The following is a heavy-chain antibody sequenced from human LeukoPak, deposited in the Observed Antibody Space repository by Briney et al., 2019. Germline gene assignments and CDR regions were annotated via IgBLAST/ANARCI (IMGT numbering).Heavy chain of an antibody. CDR2: MKQDGSEK. CDR3: ARDKGYDSSGYYYGGFDY. D-gene: IGHD3-22*01. J-gene: IGHJ4*02. Sequence: PGGSLRLSCAASGFTFSTYWMTWVRQAPGKGLEWVANMKQDGSEKYYVDSVKGRFTISRDNAKNSLYLQMNSLRAEDTALYYCARDKGYDSSGYYYGGFDYWGQGTLVTVSS. V-gene: IGHV3-7*03. CDR1: GFTFSTYW.